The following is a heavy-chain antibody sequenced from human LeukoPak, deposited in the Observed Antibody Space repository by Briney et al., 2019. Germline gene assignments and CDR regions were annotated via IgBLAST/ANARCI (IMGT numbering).Heavy chain of an antibody. Sequence: GSLRLSCAASGFTFSSYAMSWIRQPPGKGLEWIGEINHSGSTNYNPSLKSRVTISVDTSKNQFSLKLSSVTAADTAVYYCTRVRAHYDRYYSGGSCYAPFDYWGQGTLVTVSS. CDR2: INHSGST. CDR3: TRVRAHYDRYYSGGSCYAPFDY. J-gene: IGHJ4*02. D-gene: IGHD2-15*01. V-gene: IGHV4-34*01. CDR1: GFTFSSYA.